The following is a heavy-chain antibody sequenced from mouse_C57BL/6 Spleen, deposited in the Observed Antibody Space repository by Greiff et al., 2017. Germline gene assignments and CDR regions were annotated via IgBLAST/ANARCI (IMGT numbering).Heavy chain of an antibody. J-gene: IGHJ1*03. V-gene: IGHV1-15*01. D-gene: IGHD2-3*01. Sequence: QVQLQQSGAELVRPGASVTLSCKASGYTFTDYEMHWVKQTPVHGLEWIGAIDPETGGTAYNQKFKGKDILTADKSSSTAYMELRSLSSKDSAVYYCTRGDGYYWYFDVWGTGTTVTVSS. CDR3: TRGDGYYWYFDV. CDR1: GYTFTDYE. CDR2: IDPETGGT.